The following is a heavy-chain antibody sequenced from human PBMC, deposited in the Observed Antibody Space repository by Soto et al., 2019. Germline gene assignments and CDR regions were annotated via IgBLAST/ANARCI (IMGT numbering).Heavy chain of an antibody. Sequence: GESLKISCNGSGYIFTSYWIGWVRQMPGKGLEWMGIIYPGDSDTRYSPSFQGQVTISADKSISTAYLQWSSLKASDTAMYYCARRGGDYYDSSGYYCLDYWGQGTLVTVSS. CDR2: IYPGDSDT. V-gene: IGHV5-51*01. J-gene: IGHJ4*02. CDR3: ARRGGDYYDSSGYYCLDY. CDR1: GYIFTSYW. D-gene: IGHD3-22*01.